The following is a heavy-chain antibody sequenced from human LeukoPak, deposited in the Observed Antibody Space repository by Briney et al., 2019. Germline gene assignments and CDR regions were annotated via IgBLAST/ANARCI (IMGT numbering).Heavy chain of an antibody. D-gene: IGHD6-13*01. CDR1: GGSISSSSYY. CDR3: ASSPPQQPVGY. CDR2: IYYRGST. J-gene: IGHJ4*02. Sequence: SETLSLTCTVSGGSISSSSYYWGWIRQPPGKGLEWIGSIYYRGSTYYNPSLKSRVTISVDTSKNQFSLKLSSVTAADTAVFYCASSPPQQPVGYWGQGTLVTVSS. V-gene: IGHV4-39*07.